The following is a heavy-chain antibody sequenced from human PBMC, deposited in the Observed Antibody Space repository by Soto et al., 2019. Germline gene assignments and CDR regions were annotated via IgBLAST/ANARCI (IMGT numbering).Heavy chain of an antibody. J-gene: IGHJ4*02. V-gene: IGHV3-23*01. CDR2: ISASGRDT. D-gene: IGHD6-19*01. Sequence: LRLSCAASGFTFTNYAISWVRQAPGKGLEWVSGISASGRDTYYADSVKDRFTISRDGSKNTLYLQMNSLRAEDTAIYYCAKGKTSGWYYFDSWGQGALVTVSS. CDR3: AKGKTSGWYYFDS. CDR1: GFTFTNYA.